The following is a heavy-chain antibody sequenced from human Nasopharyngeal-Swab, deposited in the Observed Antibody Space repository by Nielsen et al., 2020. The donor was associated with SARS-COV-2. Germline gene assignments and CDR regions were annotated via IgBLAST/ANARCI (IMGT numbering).Heavy chain of an antibody. CDR3: AAVDITGTTSPFDY. V-gene: IGHV1-58*01. D-gene: IGHD1-7*01. CDR2: IVVGSGNT. J-gene: IGHJ4*02. Sequence: SVTVSCKASGFTFTSSAVQWVRQARGQRLEWIGWIVVGSGNTNYAQKFQERVTITRDMSTSTAYMELSSLRSEETAVYYCAAVDITGTTSPFDYWGQGTLVTVSS. CDR1: GFTFTSSA.